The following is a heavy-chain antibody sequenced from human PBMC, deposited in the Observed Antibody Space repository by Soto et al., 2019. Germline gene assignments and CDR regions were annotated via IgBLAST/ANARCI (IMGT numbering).Heavy chain of an antibody. Sequence: GGSLRLSCAASGFSFSNHGMQWVRQAPGKGLEWVAVISYDGNVKYYTDSVKGRFTIARDNSQSTLFLQMDSLRPEDAAVYYCAKDLKVSGGFHGSLNYYYGMDVWGQGTTVTVSS. J-gene: IGHJ6*02. CDR1: GFSFSNHG. V-gene: IGHV3-30*18. D-gene: IGHD3-10*01. CDR3: AKDLKVSGGFHGSLNYYYGMDV. CDR2: ISYDGNVK.